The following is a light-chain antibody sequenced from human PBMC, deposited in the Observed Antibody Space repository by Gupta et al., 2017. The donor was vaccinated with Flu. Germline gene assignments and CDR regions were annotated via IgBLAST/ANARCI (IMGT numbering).Light chain of an antibody. V-gene: IGKV3-20*01. Sequence: EIVLTQSPGTLSLPPGERATLSCRASQSVRSSYLAWYQQKPGQAPRLLIYGASSRATGIPDRFSGSGSGTDFTLTISRLEPEDFAVYYCQQYGDSPLTFGGGTKVEIK. CDR1: QSVRSSY. CDR2: GAS. CDR3: QQYGDSPLT. J-gene: IGKJ4*01.